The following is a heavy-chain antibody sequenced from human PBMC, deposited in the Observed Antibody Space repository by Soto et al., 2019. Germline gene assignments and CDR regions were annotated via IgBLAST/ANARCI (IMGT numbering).Heavy chain of an antibody. CDR3: ASTNYFDSSGYYYGAFDI. D-gene: IGHD3-22*01. J-gene: IGHJ3*02. CDR1: GGSLTSYY. V-gene: IGHV4-59*08. Sequence: SETLSLTCTVSGGSLTSYYWSWIRQPPGKGLEWIGYIYYSGTTNYNPSLKSRVTISVDSSKNQFSLNLSSVTAADTAMYYCASTNYFDSSGYYYGAFDIWGQGTMVTVSS. CDR2: IYYSGTT.